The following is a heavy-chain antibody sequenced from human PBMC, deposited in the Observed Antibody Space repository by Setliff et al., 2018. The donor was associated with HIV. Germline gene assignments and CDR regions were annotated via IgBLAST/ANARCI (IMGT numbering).Heavy chain of an antibody. D-gene: IGHD2-8*01. CDR1: GYTFISYG. CDR2: ISVKNGNT. J-gene: IGHJ4*02. Sequence: ASVKVSCKASGYTFISYGVSWVRQAPGQGLEWMGWISVKNGNTNYAQKFQGRVTMTTDTSASTAYMELRSLGSDDTAVYYCARIVALNGYPSDYWGQGTLVTVSS. CDR3: ARIVALNGYPSDY. V-gene: IGHV1-18*01.